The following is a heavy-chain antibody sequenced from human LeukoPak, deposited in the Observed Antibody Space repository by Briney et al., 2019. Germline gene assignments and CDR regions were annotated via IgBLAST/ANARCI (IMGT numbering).Heavy chain of an antibody. CDR1: GFTFSSYS. J-gene: IGHJ4*02. V-gene: IGHV3-48*04. CDR2: ISSSSTTI. Sequence: PGGSLRLSCAASGFTFSSYSMNWVRQAPGKGLEWVSYISSSSTTIYYADSVKGRFTISRDNAKNSLYLQMNSLRPEDTAMYYCASDYYGSGSPFDYWGQGTLVTVSS. CDR3: ASDYYGSGSPFDY. D-gene: IGHD3-10*01.